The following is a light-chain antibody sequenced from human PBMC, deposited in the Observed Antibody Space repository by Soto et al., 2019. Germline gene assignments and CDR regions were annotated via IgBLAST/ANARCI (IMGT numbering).Light chain of an antibody. V-gene: IGLV1-51*01. CDR3: GSYIGHYIYV. CDR1: SSNIWGNS. J-gene: IGLJ1*01. CDR2: DVN. Sequence: QSVLTQPPSVSAAPGQKVTISCSGSSSNIWGNSVSWYQQLPGTAPRLVIFDVNKRPSGVPDRFSGSKSGNTASLTISGLHAEDEADYYCGSYIGHYIYVFGTETKVTVL.